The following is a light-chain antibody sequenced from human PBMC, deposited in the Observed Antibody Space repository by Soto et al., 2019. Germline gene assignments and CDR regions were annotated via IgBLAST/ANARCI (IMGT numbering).Light chain of an antibody. CDR2: GAS. V-gene: IGKV3-15*01. CDR1: QSVSSY. J-gene: IGKJ1*01. Sequence: EIVLTQSPGTLSLSPGERATLSCRASQSVSSYLAWYQQKPGQAPRLLIYGASTRATGIPARFSGSGSATEFTLTINSLQSEDFAIYYCQQYNNWPGTFGQGTKVDIK. CDR3: QQYNNWPGT.